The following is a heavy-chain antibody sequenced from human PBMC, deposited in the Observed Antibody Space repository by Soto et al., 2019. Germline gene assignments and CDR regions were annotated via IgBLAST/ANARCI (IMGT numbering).Heavy chain of an antibody. D-gene: IGHD3-10*01. V-gene: IGHV3-53*01. CDR1: GFTVSNNY. J-gene: IGHJ4*02. CDR3: ADPPGGGGY. CDR2: IYSGGYT. Sequence: EVQLVESGGGLIQPGGSLRLSCAVSGFTVSNNYMSWVRQAPGKGLEGVSVIYSGGYTAYGDSVKGRFTISRDNSKNTIFLQRKSQAAEDTAVFYCADPPGGGGYWGQGTLVTVSS.